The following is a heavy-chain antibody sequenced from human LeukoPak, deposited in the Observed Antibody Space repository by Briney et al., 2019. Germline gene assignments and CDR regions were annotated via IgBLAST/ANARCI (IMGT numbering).Heavy chain of an antibody. Sequence: ASVKVSCKASGYSFTGYYMHWVRQAPGQGLEWMGWMNPNTGGTQYAQEFQGRVTMARDTSIGTAYMELSSLRSDDTAVYYCARVWAGTTVHSYDYWGQGTLVTVSS. CDR2: MNPNTGGT. D-gene: IGHD1-7*01. CDR3: ARVWAGTTVHSYDY. V-gene: IGHV1-2*02. CDR1: GYSFTGYY. J-gene: IGHJ4*02.